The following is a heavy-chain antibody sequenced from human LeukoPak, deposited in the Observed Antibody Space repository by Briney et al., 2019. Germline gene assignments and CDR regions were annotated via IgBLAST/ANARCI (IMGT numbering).Heavy chain of an antibody. J-gene: IGHJ4*02. Sequence: PSETLSLTCAVYGGSFSGYYWGWIRQPPGKGLEWIGEINHSGSTNYNPSLKSRVTIPVDTSKNQFSLKLSSVTVADTAVYYCARGLGYGDYVPNYWGQGTLVTVSS. V-gene: IGHV4-34*01. CDR1: GGSFSGYY. CDR2: INHSGST. CDR3: ARGLGYGDYVPNY. D-gene: IGHD4-17*01.